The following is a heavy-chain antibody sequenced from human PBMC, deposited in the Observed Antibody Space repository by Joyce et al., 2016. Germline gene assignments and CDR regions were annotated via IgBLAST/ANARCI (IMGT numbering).Heavy chain of an antibody. CDR2: IDPRDSYP. D-gene: IGHD3-10*02. J-gene: IGHJ5*02. V-gene: IGHV5-10-1*03. CDR3: ARHVTDWFDP. CDR1: GYSFTSHW. Sequence: EVQLVQSGAEVKKTGESLRISCKGSGYSFTSHWISWVRQMPGRGLEWMGRIDPRDSYPDDSPSFEGHVTISVDKTIRAAYLQWSSLRASDTAIYYFARHVTDWFDPWGQGTLVTVSS.